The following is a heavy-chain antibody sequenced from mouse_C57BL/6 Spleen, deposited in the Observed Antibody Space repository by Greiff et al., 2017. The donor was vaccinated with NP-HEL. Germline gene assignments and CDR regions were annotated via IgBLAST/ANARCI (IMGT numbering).Heavy chain of an antibody. CDR2: IYPGDGDT. CDR1: GYAFSSYW. V-gene: IGHV1-80*01. CDR3: ARIYYDYDGGAY. Sequence: VQLQQSGAELVKPGASVKISCKASGYAFSSYWMNWVKQRPGKGLEWIGQIYPGDGDTNYNGKFKGKATLTADKSSSTAYMQLSSLTSEDAAVYFCARIYYDYDGGAYWGQGTLVTVSA. D-gene: IGHD2-4*01. J-gene: IGHJ3*01.